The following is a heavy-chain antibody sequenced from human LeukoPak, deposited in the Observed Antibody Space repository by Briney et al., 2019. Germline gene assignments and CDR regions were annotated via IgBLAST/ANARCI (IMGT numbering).Heavy chain of an antibody. D-gene: IGHD3-3*01. CDR2: INQDGNEK. CDR1: GFSFNYFW. V-gene: IGHV3-7*01. CDR3: ARDAEVGTLFGVLSRYNWFGP. J-gene: IGHJ5*02. Sequence: GGSLRLSCAASGFSFNYFWMSWVRQAPGKGLEWVANINQDGNEKYYADSVKGRFTISRDNAKKSLYLQMNSLRAEDTAVYYCARDAEVGTLFGVLSRYNWFGPWGQGALVTVSS.